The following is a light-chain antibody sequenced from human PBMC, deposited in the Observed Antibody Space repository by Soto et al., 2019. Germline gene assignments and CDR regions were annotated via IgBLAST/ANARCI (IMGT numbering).Light chain of an antibody. J-gene: IGKJ1*01. CDR3: QQYNSWPRT. CDR1: QSVNSN. Sequence: EIVMTQSPATLSVSAGEGATLSFRASQSVNSNLAWYQQKPGQAPRLLIYGASSRATGIPARFSGSGSGTEFTLTITSLQSEDFAVYYCQQYNSWPRTFGQGTKVDIK. V-gene: IGKV3-15*01. CDR2: GAS.